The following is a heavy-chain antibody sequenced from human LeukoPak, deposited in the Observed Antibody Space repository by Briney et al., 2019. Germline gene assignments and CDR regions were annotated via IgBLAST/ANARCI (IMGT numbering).Heavy chain of an antibody. CDR2: ISYDGSNK. V-gene: IGHV3-30-3*01. CDR3: ARARFGYNRGPFDY. CDR1: GFTFSNYA. D-gene: IGHD5-24*01. J-gene: IGHJ4*02. Sequence: PGGSLRLSCAASGFTFSNYAMHWVRQAPGKGLEWVTFISYDGSNKHYADSVQGRFTISRDNSKNTLYLQMNSLRPEDTAVYYCARARFGYNRGPFDYWGQGTLVTVAS.